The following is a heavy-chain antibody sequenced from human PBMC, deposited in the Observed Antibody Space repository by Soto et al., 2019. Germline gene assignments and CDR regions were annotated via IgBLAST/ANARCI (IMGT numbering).Heavy chain of an antibody. J-gene: IGHJ4*02. CDR2: IYWDEDK. CDR1: GFSLSTRGVA. D-gene: IGHD5-12*01. V-gene: IGHV2-5*02. CDR3: ASRLRGYAYYLDY. Sequence: QITLKESGPTLVKPTQTLTLTCTFSGFSLSTRGVAVGWIRQPPGKALEWLALIYWDEDKWYSPSLKIRPTTTXHXTKNQVALTMTTMDPVDTATYCCASRLRGYAYYLDYWGQGTLVTVSS.